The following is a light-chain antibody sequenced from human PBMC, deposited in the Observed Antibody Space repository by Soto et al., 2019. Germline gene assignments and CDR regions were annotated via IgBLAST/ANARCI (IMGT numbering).Light chain of an antibody. CDR1: SSDVGGYDY. J-gene: IGLJ2*01. Sequence: QSALTQPASLSGSPRQSITISCTGSSSDVGGYDYVSWYQQHPGKAPKLIIYDVNNRPSGVANRFSGSKSGNTASPTISGLQAEDEADYHCSSYTSSSTYVVFGGGTKLTVL. CDR3: SSYTSSSTYVV. V-gene: IGLV2-14*03. CDR2: DVN.